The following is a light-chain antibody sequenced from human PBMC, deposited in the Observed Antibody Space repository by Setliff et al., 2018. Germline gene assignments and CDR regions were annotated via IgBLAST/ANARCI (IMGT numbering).Light chain of an antibody. CDR2: EVS. J-gene: IGLJ1*01. V-gene: IGLV2-8*01. CDR3: NAYTSGSTYV. Sequence: QSALTQPPSASGSPGQSVTISCTGTSSDVSGYNYVSWYQQHPGKAPKLMIYEVSKRPSGVPDRFSGSKSGNTASLTVSGLQAEDEADYYCNAYTSGSTYVFGTGTKVTVL. CDR1: SSDVSGYNY.